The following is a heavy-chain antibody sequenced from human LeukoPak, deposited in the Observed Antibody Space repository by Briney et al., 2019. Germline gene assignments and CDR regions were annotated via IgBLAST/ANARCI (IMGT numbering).Heavy chain of an antibody. V-gene: IGHV1-46*01. CDR3: ARGDIVVVPPASLFPDY. Sequence: GAPVKVSCKASGYTFTSYYIHWVRQAPAQGREWMGLISPSGGSTSYAQKFQGGVTMTRDTSTSTVYMELSSLRSEDTAVYYCARGDIVVVPPASLFPDYWGQGTLVTVSS. CDR1: GYTFTSYY. J-gene: IGHJ4*02. D-gene: IGHD2-2*01. CDR2: ISPSGGST.